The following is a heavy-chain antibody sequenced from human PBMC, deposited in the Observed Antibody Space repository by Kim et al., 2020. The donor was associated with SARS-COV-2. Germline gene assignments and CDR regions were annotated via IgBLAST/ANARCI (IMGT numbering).Heavy chain of an antibody. CDR2: ISSSGSTI. CDR1: GFTFSEYY. CDR3: ARDTEEQLVRWVIYYYGMDV. Sequence: GGSLRLSCAASGFTFSEYYMSWIRQAPGKGLEWVSYISSSGSTIYYADSVKGRFTISRDNAKNSLYLQMNSLRAEDTAVYYCARDTEEQLVRWVIYYYGMDVWGQGTTVTVSS. J-gene: IGHJ6*02. D-gene: IGHD6-6*01. V-gene: IGHV3-11*01.